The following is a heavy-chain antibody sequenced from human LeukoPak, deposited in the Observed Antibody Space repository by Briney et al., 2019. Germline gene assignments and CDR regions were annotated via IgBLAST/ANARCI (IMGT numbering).Heavy chain of an antibody. V-gene: IGHV4-39*01. J-gene: IGHJ5*02. Sequence: SETLSLTCTVSGGSISSSGYYWGWIRQPPGKGLEWIASIYYSGSTYYNPSLKSRVTISADTSKNQLSLKLSSLTAADTALYYCARHEYSGSYYGLSWFDPWGQGTLVTVSS. CDR3: ARHEYSGSYYGLSWFDP. D-gene: IGHD1-26*01. CDR2: IYYSGST. CDR1: GGSISSSGYY.